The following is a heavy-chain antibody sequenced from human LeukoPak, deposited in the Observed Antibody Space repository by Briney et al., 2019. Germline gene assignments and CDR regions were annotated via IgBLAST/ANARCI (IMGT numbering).Heavy chain of an antibody. J-gene: IGHJ4*02. Sequence: GESLQISCQGSGSSFTNSWSGWVRQLPGKGLEWMGIIFPADSDTKYSPSFQGQVTISADKSITTASLQWSSLKASDTAMYYCARVWYSGYEFDYWVQGTLVTVPS. CDR2: IFPADSDT. V-gene: IGHV5-51*01. D-gene: IGHD5-12*01. CDR1: GSSFTNSW. CDR3: ARVWYSGYEFDY.